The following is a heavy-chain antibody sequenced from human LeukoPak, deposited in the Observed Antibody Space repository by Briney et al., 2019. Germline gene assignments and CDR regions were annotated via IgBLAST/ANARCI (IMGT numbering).Heavy chain of an antibody. J-gene: IGHJ4*02. V-gene: IGHV4-34*01. CDR1: GGSFSGYY. CDR2: INHSGST. D-gene: IGHD5-18*01. Sequence: SETLSLTCAVYGGSFSGYYWSWIRQPPGKGLEWIGEINHSGSTNYNPSLKSRVTISVDTSKNQFSLKLSSVTAAGTAVYYCARGFARGYSYGYPTYFDYWGQGTLVTVSS. CDR3: ARGFARGYSYGYPTYFDY.